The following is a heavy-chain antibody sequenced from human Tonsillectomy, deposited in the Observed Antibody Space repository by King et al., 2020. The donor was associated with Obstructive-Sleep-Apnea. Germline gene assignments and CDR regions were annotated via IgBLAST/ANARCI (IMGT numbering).Heavy chain of an antibody. CDR3: ARGGGWTTSIGRFDP. Sequence: QLQESGPGLVKPSQTLSLTCTVSGGSISSGGHYWSWIRQHPGKGLEWIGYIYYSGSTYYNPSLKSRVTISVDTSKNQFSLKLSSVTAADTAVYYCARGGGWTTSIGRFDPWGQGTLVTVSS. J-gene: IGHJ5*02. CDR1: GGSISSGGHY. D-gene: IGHD2-2*01. V-gene: IGHV4-31*03. CDR2: IYYSGST.